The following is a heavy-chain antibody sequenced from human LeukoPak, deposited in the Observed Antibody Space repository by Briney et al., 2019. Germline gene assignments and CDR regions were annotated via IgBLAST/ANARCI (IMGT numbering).Heavy chain of an antibody. Sequence: PGGSLRLSCAASVFTFSSYEMNWVRQAPGKGLEWVSYICSSGSTIYYADSVKGRFTISRDKAKNSLYLQMNSLRAEDAAVYYCARGKRGYDILTGHYTRLPQNDAFDIWGQGTMVTVSS. D-gene: IGHD3-9*01. J-gene: IGHJ3*02. CDR2: ICSSGSTI. CDR3: ARGKRGYDILTGHYTRLPQNDAFDI. V-gene: IGHV3-48*03. CDR1: VFTFSSYE.